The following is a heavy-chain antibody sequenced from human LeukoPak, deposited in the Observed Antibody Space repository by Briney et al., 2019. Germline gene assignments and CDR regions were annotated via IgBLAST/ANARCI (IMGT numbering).Heavy chain of an antibody. D-gene: IGHD6-19*01. CDR1: GFTFSSYA. CDR3: ARSPGIAVAGRFAFDI. V-gene: IGHV3-66*01. CDR2: IYSGGST. Sequence: PGGSLRLSCAASGFTFSSYAMHWVRQAPGKGLEWVSVIYSGGSTYYADSVKGRFTISRDNSKNTLYLQMNSLRAEDTAVYYCARSPGIAVAGRFAFDIWGQGTMVTVSS. J-gene: IGHJ3*02.